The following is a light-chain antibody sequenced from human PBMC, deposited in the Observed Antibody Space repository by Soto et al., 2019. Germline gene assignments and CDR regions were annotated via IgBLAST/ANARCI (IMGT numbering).Light chain of an antibody. CDR3: QQFNSYPIT. J-gene: IGKJ5*01. V-gene: IGKV1-17*01. CDR1: HNIINY. CDR2: VAS. Sequence: DIQMTQSPSSLSASVGDRVTITCRASHNIINYLNWYQQKPGKAPQLLIYVASMLQSGVPSRFSGSGSGTEFTLTISSLQPEDFATYYCQQFNSYPITFGQGTRLEIK.